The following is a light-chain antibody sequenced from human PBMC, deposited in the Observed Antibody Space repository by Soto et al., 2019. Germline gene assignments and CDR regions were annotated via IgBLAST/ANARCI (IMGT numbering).Light chain of an antibody. V-gene: IGKV3-11*01. CDR3: QQRSNWPVYT. CDR2: DAS. Sequence: EIVFTQSPSTLSLSPGERATLYGRASQSVTSYLACYQQKPGQSPRLLIYDASTRATGIPARFSGSGSGAALPLTIISLVHEDFAVFYCQQRSNWPVYTFGQGTKLEMK. J-gene: IGKJ2*01. CDR1: QSVTSY.